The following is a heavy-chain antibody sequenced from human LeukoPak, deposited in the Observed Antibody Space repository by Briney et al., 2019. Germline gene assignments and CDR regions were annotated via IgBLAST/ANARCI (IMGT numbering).Heavy chain of an antibody. V-gene: IGHV6-1*01. J-gene: IGHJ4*02. Sequence: SQTLSLTCALSGDSVSTNSAAWNWIRQSPSRGLEWLARTYYRSKWYNAYAVSVKSRITINPDTSKNLLSLQLNSATPEDTAVYYCVREYSSTFDYWGQGTLVTVSS. CDR1: GDSVSTNSAA. CDR3: VREYSSTFDY. D-gene: IGHD6-19*01. CDR2: TYYRSKWYN.